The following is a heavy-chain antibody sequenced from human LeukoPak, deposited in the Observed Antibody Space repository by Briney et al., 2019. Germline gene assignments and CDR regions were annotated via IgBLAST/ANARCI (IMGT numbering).Heavy chain of an antibody. CDR2: IYYSGST. D-gene: IGHD5-12*01. V-gene: IGHV4-39*07. Sequence: SETLSLTCTVSGGSISSSSYYWGWIRQPPGKGLEWIGSIYYSGSTYYNPSLKSRVTISLDKSKNQVSLILNFVTAADTAVYYCARGGGYRVDHWGQGTLVIVSS. CDR1: GGSISSSSYY. CDR3: ARGGGYRVDH. J-gene: IGHJ5*02.